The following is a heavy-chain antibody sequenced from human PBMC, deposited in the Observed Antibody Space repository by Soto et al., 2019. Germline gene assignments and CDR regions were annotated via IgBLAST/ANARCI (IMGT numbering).Heavy chain of an antibody. CDR3: ARLVEYGSGWNEH. V-gene: IGHV3-11*01. J-gene: IGHJ4*02. D-gene: IGHD6-19*01. CDR1: GFTFSDYW. CDR2: ISTRSSII. Sequence: QVQLVESGGDLVKVGGSLRLSCAASGFTFSDYWMSWIRQAPEKGLEWVAYISTRSSIIYYADSVKGRFTISRDEAKRSLYLQMNSLRAEDTATYYCARLVEYGSGWNEHWGQGTLVTVSS.